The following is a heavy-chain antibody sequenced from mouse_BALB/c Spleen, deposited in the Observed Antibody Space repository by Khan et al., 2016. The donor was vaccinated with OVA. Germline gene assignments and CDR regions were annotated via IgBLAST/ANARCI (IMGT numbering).Heavy chain of an antibody. CDR3: ARQGGIYDGPFDY. Sequence: EVELVESGGGLVKPGGSLKLSCAASGFTFNNYAMSWVRQTPEKRLEWVATVSSGGSYTYYPDSVKGRFTISRDNAKNTLYLQMSSLRSEDTAMYYCARQGGIYDGPFDYWGQGTTLTGSS. J-gene: IGHJ2*01. D-gene: IGHD2-3*01. CDR2: VSSGGSYT. CDR1: GFTFNNYA. V-gene: IGHV5-9-3*01.